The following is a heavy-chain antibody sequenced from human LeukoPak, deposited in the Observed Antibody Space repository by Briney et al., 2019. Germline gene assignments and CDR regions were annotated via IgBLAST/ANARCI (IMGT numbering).Heavy chain of an antibody. J-gene: IGHJ6*04. V-gene: IGHV3-74*01. CDR1: GFTFSSYW. Sequence: GGSLRLSCAASGFTFSSYWMHWVRQAPGKGLVWVSRINSDGSSTSYADSVKGRFTISRDNAKNTLYLQMNSLRAEDTAVHYCARDGVLWFGEQYYYAMDVWGKGTTVTVSS. CDR3: ARDGVLWFGEQYYYAMDV. D-gene: IGHD3-10*01. CDR2: INSDGSST.